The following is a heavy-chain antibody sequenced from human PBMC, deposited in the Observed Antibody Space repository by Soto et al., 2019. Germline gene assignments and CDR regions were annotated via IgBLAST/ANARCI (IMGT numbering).Heavy chain of an antibody. CDR1: GYTFTSYA. D-gene: IGHD2-2*01. CDR2: INAGNGNT. Sequence: ASVKVSCKASGYTFTSYAMHWVRQAPGQRLEWMGWINAGNGNTKYSQKFQGRVTITRDTSASTDYMELSSLRSEDTAVYYCARGGGTSCPAYWGQGTLVTVSS. CDR3: ARGGGTSCPAY. V-gene: IGHV1-3*01. J-gene: IGHJ4*02.